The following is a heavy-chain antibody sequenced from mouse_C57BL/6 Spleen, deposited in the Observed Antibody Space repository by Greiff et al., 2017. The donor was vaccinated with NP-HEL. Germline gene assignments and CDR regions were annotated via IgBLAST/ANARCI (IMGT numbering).Heavy chain of an antibody. J-gene: IGHJ2*01. V-gene: IGHV5-6*01. CDR3: ARHGITTVVAPYYFDY. Sequence: DVHLVESGGDLVKPGGSLKLSCAASGFTFSSYGMSWVRQTPDKRLEWVATISSGGSYTYYPDSVKGRFTISRDNAKNTLYLQMSSLKSEDTAMYYCARHGITTVVAPYYFDYWGQGTTLTVSS. D-gene: IGHD1-1*01. CDR1: GFTFSSYG. CDR2: ISSGGSYT.